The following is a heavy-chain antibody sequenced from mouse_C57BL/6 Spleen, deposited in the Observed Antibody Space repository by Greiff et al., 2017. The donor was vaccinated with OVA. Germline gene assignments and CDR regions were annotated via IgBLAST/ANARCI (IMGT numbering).Heavy chain of an antibody. D-gene: IGHD1-1*01. J-gene: IGHJ1*03. CDR3: ARPFTTGEYFDV. V-gene: IGHV1-66*01. CDR1: GYSFTSYY. CDR2: IYPGSGNT. Sequence: QVQLQPSGPELVRPGASVKISCKASGYSFTSYYIHWVKQRPGQGLEWIGWIYPGSGNTKYNEKFKGKATLTADTSSSTAYMQLSSLTSEDSAVYYCARPFTTGEYFDVWGTGTTVTVSS.